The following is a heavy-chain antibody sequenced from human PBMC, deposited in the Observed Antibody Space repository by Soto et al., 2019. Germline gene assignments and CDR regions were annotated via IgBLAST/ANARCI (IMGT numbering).Heavy chain of an antibody. CDR1: GCTFNIYA. Sequence: XGSLILSCSAAGCTFNIYALHWVRQAPGRGLEWVAVISFDGTKKYYSDSVKGRFTISRDNLKNTLYLQMNNLRVEDAALYFCAREDDYGYRYINYGLDAWGQGTTVTVSS. V-gene: IGHV3-30-3*01. CDR3: AREDDYGYRYINYGLDA. D-gene: IGHD4-17*01. CDR2: ISFDGTKK. J-gene: IGHJ6*02.